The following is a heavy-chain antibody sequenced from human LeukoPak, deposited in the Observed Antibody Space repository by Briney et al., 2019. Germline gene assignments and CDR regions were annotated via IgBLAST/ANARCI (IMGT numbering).Heavy chain of an antibody. CDR3: AREQIWSAPADY. CDR1: GFTFSSYG. J-gene: IGHJ4*02. D-gene: IGHD3-3*01. V-gene: IGHV3-30*02. Sequence: GGSLRLSCAASGFTFSSYGMHWVRQAPGKGLEWVAFIRYDGSNKYYADSVKGRFTISRDNSKNTLYLQMNSLRAEDTAVYYCAREQIWSAPADYWGQGTLVTVSS. CDR2: IRYDGSNK.